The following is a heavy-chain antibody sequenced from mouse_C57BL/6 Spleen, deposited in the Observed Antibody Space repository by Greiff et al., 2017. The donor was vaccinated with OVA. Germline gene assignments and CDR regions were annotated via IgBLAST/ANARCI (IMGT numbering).Heavy chain of an antibody. V-gene: IGHV3-6*01. Sequence: VQLQQSGPGLVKPSQSLSLTCSVTGYSITSGYYWNWIRQFPGNKLEWMGYISYDGSNKYNPSLKNRISITRDTSKNQFFLKLNSVTTEDTATYYCARSDGYYWYFDVWGTGTTVTVSS. CDR1: GYSITSGYY. J-gene: IGHJ1*03. CDR2: ISYDGSN. D-gene: IGHD2-3*01. CDR3: ARSDGYYWYFDV.